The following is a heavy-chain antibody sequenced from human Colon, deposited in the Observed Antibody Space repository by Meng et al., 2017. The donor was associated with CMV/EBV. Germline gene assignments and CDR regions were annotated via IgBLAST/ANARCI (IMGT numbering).Heavy chain of an antibody. V-gene: IGHV4-4*02. D-gene: IGHD3-10*02. CDR2: MFRSGDT. Sequence: GVDISSGNWWNWVRQSPGKGLGWIGEMFRSGDTNYYTSLRSRMSISLDRSKNQVSLILSSVTAADSAVYYCATARNGCSSDSCFLENWGRGTLVTVSS. J-gene: IGHJ4*02. CDR3: ATARNGCSSDSCFLEN. CDR1: GVDISSGNW.